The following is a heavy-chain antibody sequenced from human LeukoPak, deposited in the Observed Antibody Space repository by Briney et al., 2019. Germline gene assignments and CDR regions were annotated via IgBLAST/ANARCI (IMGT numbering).Heavy chain of an antibody. CDR3: ARVGTIAAAGTHYFDY. CDR2: INLNSGGT. CDR1: GYTFTGYF. V-gene: IGHV1-2*02. Sequence: ASVKVSCKTSGYTFTGYFMHWVRQAPGQGLEWMGWINLNSGGTNYAQTFQGRVTMTRDTSISTAYMDLSRLRSDDTAVYYCARVGTIAAAGTHYFDYWGQGTLVTVSS. D-gene: IGHD6-13*01. J-gene: IGHJ4*02.